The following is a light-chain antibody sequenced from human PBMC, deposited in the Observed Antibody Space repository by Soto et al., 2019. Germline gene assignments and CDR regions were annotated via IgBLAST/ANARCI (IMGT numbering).Light chain of an antibody. CDR2: GYN. CDR3: QAYDNSLSGYV. J-gene: IGLJ1*01. Sequence: QSVLTRPPSVSGAPGQRVTISCTGSSSNIGARYDVHWYQHLPGTAPKLLIYGYNKRPSGIPDRFSGSKSGTSASLAITGLQPEDEADYYCQAYDNSLSGYVFGTGTKVTV. CDR1: SSNIGARYD. V-gene: IGLV1-40*01.